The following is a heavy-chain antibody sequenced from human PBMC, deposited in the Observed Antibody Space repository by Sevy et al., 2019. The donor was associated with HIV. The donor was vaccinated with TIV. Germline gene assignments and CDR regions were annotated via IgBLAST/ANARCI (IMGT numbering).Heavy chain of an antibody. V-gene: IGHV1-2*02. Sequence: ASVKVSCKASGYTFTGQYIHWVRQAPGQGLEWMGWINPKSGGSNYEQEFQGRVTMTRETSISTAYMELSGLTSDDTAVYYCASDLRLRGCSYGAFDYWGQGTLVTVSS. J-gene: IGHJ4*02. CDR1: GYTFTGQY. CDR2: INPKSGGS. D-gene: IGHD5-12*01. CDR3: ASDLRLRGCSYGAFDY.